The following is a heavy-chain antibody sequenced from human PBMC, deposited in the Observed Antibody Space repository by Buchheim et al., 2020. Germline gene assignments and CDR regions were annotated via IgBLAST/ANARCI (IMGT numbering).Heavy chain of an antibody. CDR2: IYYSGST. V-gene: IGHV4-59*06. CDR1: GASISHYH. Sequence: QVQLQESGPGLVKPSETLSLTCTVSGASISHYHWSWIRQSAGKGLEWIGYIYYSGSTYYNPSLKSRVTISVDTSKNQFSLKLSSVTAADTAVYYCAREDYYDSSLIDYWGQGTL. CDR3: AREDYYDSSLIDY. J-gene: IGHJ4*02. D-gene: IGHD3-22*01.